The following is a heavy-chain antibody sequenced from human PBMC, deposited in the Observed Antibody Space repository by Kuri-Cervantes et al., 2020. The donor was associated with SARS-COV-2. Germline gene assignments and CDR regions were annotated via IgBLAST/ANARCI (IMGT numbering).Heavy chain of an antibody. Sequence: GGSLRLSCAASGFTFSSYGMHWVRQAPGKGLEWVAFIRYDGSNKYYADSVKGRFTISRDNSKNTLYLQMNSPRAEDTAVYYCANLKGLKTGNWYFDLWGRGTLVTVSS. CDR1: GFTFSSYG. CDR3: ANLKGLKTGNWYFDL. J-gene: IGHJ2*01. V-gene: IGHV3-30*02. CDR2: IRYDGSNK. D-gene: IGHD7-27*01.